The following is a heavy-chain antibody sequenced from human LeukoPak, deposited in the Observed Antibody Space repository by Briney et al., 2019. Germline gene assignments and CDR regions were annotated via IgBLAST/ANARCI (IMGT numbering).Heavy chain of an antibody. D-gene: IGHD6-13*01. CDR3: ARDHGSNRWYYY. Sequence: SETLSLTCTVPASISSGRYFCGWVRQSPGKGLEWIGSIDYSGSTSYSVSLKSRVTISIDTSKNQFSLKLRSVTAADTAVYYCARDHGSNRWYYYWGQGTLVTVSS. CDR1: ASISSGRYF. CDR2: IDYSGST. J-gene: IGHJ4*02. V-gene: IGHV4-39*07.